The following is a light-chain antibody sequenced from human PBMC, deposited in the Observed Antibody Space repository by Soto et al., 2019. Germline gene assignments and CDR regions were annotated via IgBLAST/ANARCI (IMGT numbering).Light chain of an antibody. CDR3: QQYGSSAPTT. CDR1: PSVSSSF. V-gene: IGKV3-20*01. J-gene: IGKJ1*01. CDR2: GAS. Sequence: EIVLTQSPGTLSLSPGERATLSCRASPSVSSSFLAWYQQKPGQAPRLLIYGASSRATGIPDRFSGSGSGTDFTLTIYRLEPEDFAVYYCQQYGSSAPTTFGQGTKVEIK.